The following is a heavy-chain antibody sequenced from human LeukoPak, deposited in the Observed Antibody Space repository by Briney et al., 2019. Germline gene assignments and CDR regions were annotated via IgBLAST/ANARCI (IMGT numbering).Heavy chain of an antibody. D-gene: IGHD3-10*01. CDR3: ARDSTTLGESYDY. V-gene: IGHV3-9*01. CDR1: GFTFDNYA. CDR2: ISWNSGGI. Sequence: GRSLRLSCAASGFTFDNYAMHWVRQAPGKGLEWVSSISWNSGGIGYADSVKGRFTISRDNAKNSLYLQMNSLRAEDTALYYCARDSTTLGESYDYWGQGTLVTVSS. J-gene: IGHJ4*02.